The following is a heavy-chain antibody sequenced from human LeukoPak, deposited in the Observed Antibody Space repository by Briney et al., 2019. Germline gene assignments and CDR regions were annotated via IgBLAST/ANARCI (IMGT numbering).Heavy chain of an antibody. Sequence: PGGSLRLSCAASGFTFTTYAMSWVRQAPGKGLEWVSAISGSATTTYYADSVKGRFTISRDNSENTLYLQMNSLRAEDTAVYYCPKEAMYWRTDTRCHLHWGQGTLVTVSS. J-gene: IGHJ4*02. CDR2: ISGSATTT. CDR3: PKEAMYWRTDTRCHLH. V-gene: IGHV3-23*01. D-gene: IGHD2-2*01. CDR1: GFTFTTYA.